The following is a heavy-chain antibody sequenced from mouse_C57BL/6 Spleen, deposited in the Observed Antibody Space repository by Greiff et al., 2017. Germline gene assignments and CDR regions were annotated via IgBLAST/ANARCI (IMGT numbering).Heavy chain of an antibody. CDR2: IYPGSGNT. J-gene: IGHJ2*01. V-gene: IGHV1-66*01. Sequence: QVQLKESGPELVKPGASVKISCKASGYSFTSYYIHWVKQRPGQGLEWIGWIYPGSGNTKYNEKFKGKATLTADTSSSTAYMQLSSLTSEDSAVYYCASPITTVVAYYFDYWGQGTTLTVSS. D-gene: IGHD1-1*01. CDR3: ASPITTVVAYYFDY. CDR1: GYSFTSYY.